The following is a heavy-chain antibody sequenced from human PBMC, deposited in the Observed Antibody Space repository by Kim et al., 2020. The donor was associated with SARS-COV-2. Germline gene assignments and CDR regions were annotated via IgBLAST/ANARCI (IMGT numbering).Heavy chain of an antibody. CDR1: GGTFSSYA. Sequence: SVKVSCKASGGTFSSYAISWVRQAPGQGLEWMGGIIPIFGTANYAQKFQGRVTITADESTSTAYMELSSLRSADTAVYYCARDRYCSSTSCYGPFDPWGHGTLVTVSS. CDR2: IIPIFGTA. J-gene: IGHJ5*02. D-gene: IGHD2-2*01. CDR3: ARDRYCSSTSCYGPFDP. V-gene: IGHV1-69*13.